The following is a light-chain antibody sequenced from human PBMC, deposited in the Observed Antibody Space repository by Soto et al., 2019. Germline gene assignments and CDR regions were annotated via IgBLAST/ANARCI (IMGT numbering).Light chain of an antibody. CDR3: SSYTSSSLYV. Sequence: QSALTQPASVSGSPGQSITISCTGTSSDVGGYNYVSWYQQHPGKAPKLMIYDVSSRPSGVSDRFSGSKSGNTASLTISGLQAEYEAEYYSSSYTSSSLYVFGTGTKLTVL. V-gene: IGLV2-14*01. CDR1: SSDVGGYNY. CDR2: DVS. J-gene: IGLJ1*01.